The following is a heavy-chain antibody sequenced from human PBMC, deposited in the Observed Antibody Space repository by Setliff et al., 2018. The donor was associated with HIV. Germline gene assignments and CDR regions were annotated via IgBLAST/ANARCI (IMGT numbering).Heavy chain of an antibody. CDR1: GFTFDDYA. CDR3: ASSPAPSGYCSGGSCYKLGYYYYMDV. V-gene: IGHV3-9*01. CDR2: ISWNSGST. D-gene: IGHD2-15*01. J-gene: IGHJ6*03. Sequence: PGGSLRLSCAASGFTFDDYAMHWVRQAPGKGLEWVSGISWNSGSTSYADSVKGRFTISRDNAKNTLYLQMNSRRAEDTAVYYCASSPAPSGYCSGGSCYKLGYYYYMDVWGKGTTVTVSS.